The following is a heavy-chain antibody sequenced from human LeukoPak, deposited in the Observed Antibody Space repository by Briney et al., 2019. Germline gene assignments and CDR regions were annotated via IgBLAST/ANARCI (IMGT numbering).Heavy chain of an antibody. Sequence: ASVPVSCQASGYTFTGYYMHWVGQAPGQRLEWMGRINPNSGGTNYAQKFQGRVTMTRDTSISAAYMELSRLRSDDTAVYYCARVGPDYWGEGTLVTVSS. V-gene: IGHV1-2*06. J-gene: IGHJ4*02. CDR1: GYTFTGYY. CDR2: INPNSGGT. CDR3: ARVGPDY.